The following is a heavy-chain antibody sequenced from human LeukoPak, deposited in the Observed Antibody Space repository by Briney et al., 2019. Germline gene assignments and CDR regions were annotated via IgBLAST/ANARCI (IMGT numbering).Heavy chain of an antibody. Sequence: GGSLRLSCAASGFTFSSYAMSWVRQAPGKGLVWVSAISGSGGSTYYADSVKGRFTISRDNSKNTLYLQMNSLRAEDTAVYYCAKDPTPGYSSGWYSYYGMDVWGQGTTVTVPS. D-gene: IGHD6-19*01. CDR2: ISGSGGST. J-gene: IGHJ6*02. CDR1: GFTFSSYA. CDR3: AKDPTPGYSSGWYSYYGMDV. V-gene: IGHV3-23*01.